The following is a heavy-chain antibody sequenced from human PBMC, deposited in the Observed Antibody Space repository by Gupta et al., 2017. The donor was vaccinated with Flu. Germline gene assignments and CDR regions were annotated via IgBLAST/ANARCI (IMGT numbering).Heavy chain of an antibody. Sequence: QVQLVQSGAEVKKPGASVKVSCKASGYTFTSYYMHWVRQAPGQGLEWMGIINPSGGSTSYAQKFQGRVTMTRDTSTSTVYMELSSLRSEDTAVYYCARASGGSGSYYYYGMDVWGQGTTVTVSS. V-gene: IGHV1-46*01. CDR3: ARASGGSGSYYYYGMDV. J-gene: IGHJ6*02. CDR2: INPSGGST. D-gene: IGHD3-22*01. CDR1: GYTFTSYY.